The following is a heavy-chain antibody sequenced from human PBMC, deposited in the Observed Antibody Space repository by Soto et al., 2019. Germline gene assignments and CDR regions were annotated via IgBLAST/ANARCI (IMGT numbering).Heavy chain of an antibody. CDR3: ARVVVLVPAPAHYGMDV. CDR1: GFIFSSYW. J-gene: IGHJ6*02. CDR2: IKQDGTEK. V-gene: IGHV3-7*01. D-gene: IGHD2-2*01. Sequence: PGGSLRLSCAASGFIFSSYWMSWVRQAPGKGLEWVANIKQDGTEKYYVDSVKGRFTISRDNAKNSLYLEMNSLRVEDTAVYYCARVVVLVPAPAHYGMDVWGQGTTVTVSS.